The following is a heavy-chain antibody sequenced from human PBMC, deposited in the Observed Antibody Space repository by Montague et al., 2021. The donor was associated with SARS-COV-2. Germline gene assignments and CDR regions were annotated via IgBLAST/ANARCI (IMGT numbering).Heavy chain of an antibody. Sequence: SETLSLTYAVSGGSISSCEWWSWVRQPPGKGLEWIGEIHQSESGXTNXNPSLKSRVTISIDQSKNYFSLNLTSMTAADTAVYYCGGTWVYFSPVDVWGQGTTVIVSS. CDR1: GGSISSCEW. J-gene: IGHJ6*02. CDR2: IHQSESGXT. D-gene: IGHD3-3*01. CDR3: GGTWVYFSPVDV. V-gene: IGHV4-4*02.